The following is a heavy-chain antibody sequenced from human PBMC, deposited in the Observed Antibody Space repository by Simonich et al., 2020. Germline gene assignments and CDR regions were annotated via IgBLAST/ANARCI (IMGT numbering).Heavy chain of an antibody. D-gene: IGHD7-27*01. CDR3: ARGRLTGDKGAFDI. V-gene: IGHV1-2*02. CDR1: GYTFTGYY. CDR2: INPNSGGT. Sequence: QVQLVQSGAEVKKPGASVKVSCKASGYTFTGYYMHWVRQAPGQGLGWMGWINPNSGGTNKAQKFQGRVTMTRDTSISTAYMELSRLRSDDTAVYYCARGRLTGDKGAFDIWGQGTMVTVSS. J-gene: IGHJ3*02.